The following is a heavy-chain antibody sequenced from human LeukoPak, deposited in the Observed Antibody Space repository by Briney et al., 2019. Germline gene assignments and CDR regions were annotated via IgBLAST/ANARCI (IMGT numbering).Heavy chain of an antibody. D-gene: IGHD3/OR15-3a*01. CDR3: TAGTGRSDFDY. CDR2: IKRKGDDGTI. CDR1: VFTFSNAW. Sequence: GGSLRLSCVASVFTFSNAWMSWVRQAPGRGLDWVGRIKRKGDDGTIDYAAPVKGRLSISRDDSKNTLYLQMNSLKSEDTAVYYCTAGTGRSDFDYWGQGTLATVSS. V-gene: IGHV3-15*01. J-gene: IGHJ4*02.